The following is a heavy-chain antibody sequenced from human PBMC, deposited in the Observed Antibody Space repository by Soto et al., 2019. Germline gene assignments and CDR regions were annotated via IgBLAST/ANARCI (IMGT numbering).Heavy chain of an antibody. CDR3: AKATQEWKQLSNFGY. J-gene: IGHJ4*02. D-gene: IGHD5-18*01. CDR1: GFTFSTYG. CDR2: ISYDGTNK. Sequence: PGGSLRLSCAASGFTFSTYGMHWVRQAPGKGLEWVAVISYDGTNKFYADSVKGRFTISRDNSKNTLFLQMNTLRAEDAAVYYCAKATQEWKQLSNFGYWRRGTLVTDSS. V-gene: IGHV3-30*18.